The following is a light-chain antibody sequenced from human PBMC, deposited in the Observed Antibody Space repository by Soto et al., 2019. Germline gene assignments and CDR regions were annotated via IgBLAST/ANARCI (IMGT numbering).Light chain of an antibody. V-gene: IGKV1-39*01. J-gene: IGKJ1*01. CDR3: QQYNDYWT. CDR1: QSISSF. CDR2: AAS. Sequence: EIPITQSPASLSASVGDRVTLSCRASQSISSFLNWYQQKPGKAPKLLIYAASSLQSGVPSRFSGSGSGTDFTLTISSLQSDDFATYYCQQYNDYWTFGQGTKVDIK.